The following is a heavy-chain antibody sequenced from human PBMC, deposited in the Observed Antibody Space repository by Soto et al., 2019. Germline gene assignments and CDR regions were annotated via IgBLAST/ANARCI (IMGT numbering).Heavy chain of an antibody. CDR1: GGSVSSGSYY. D-gene: IGHD4-17*01. V-gene: IGHV4-61*01. Sequence: SETLSLTCIVSGGSVSSGSYYCSWIRQPPGKGLEWIGYIYYSGSTNYNPSLKSRVTISIDTSKNQFSLNLNSVTAADTAVYYCARVTTVTSYYYYAMDVWGQGTTVTVSS. CDR3: ARVTTVTSYYYYAMDV. CDR2: IYYSGST. J-gene: IGHJ6*02.